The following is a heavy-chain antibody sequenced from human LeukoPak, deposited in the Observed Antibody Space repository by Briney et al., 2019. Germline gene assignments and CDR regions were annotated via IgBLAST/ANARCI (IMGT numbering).Heavy chain of an antibody. Sequence: GGSLRLSCAASGFPFSSYWMHWVRQAPGKGLVWVSRINSDGSSTSYADSVKGRFTISRDNAKNTLYLQMNSLRAEDTAVYYCARGVAILDYYFDCWGQGNLVTVSS. CDR1: GFPFSSYW. J-gene: IGHJ4*02. CDR2: INSDGSST. CDR3: ARGVAILDYYFDC. D-gene: IGHD3-3*01. V-gene: IGHV3-74*01.